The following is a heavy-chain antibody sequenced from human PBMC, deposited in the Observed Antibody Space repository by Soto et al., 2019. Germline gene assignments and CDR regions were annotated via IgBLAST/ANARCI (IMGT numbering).Heavy chain of an antibody. CDR2: IIPMFGIA. D-gene: IGHD4-17*01. CDR1: GGASSTYT. Sequence: QVQLVQSGAEVKKPGSSVKVSCTASGGASSTYTISWLRQTPGQGLEWMGRIIPMFGIAKYPQKFQDRLTIPADRSSHTAYMELGSLRSADTAVYYCARGTPVPTYFFDSWGQGTLLTVSS. J-gene: IGHJ4*02. V-gene: IGHV1-69*02. CDR3: ARGTPVPTYFFDS.